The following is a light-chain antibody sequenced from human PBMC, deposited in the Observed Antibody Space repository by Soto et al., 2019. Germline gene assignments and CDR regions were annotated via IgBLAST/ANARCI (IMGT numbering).Light chain of an antibody. CDR2: DTP. V-gene: IGKV3D-15*01. J-gene: IGKJ4*01. CDR1: QSVGSK. Sequence: ELVLTQSPGTLSVSPGERVTLSCRASQSVGSKLAWYQQKPGQAPRLLTYDTPARATGIPARFSGSGSGTEFTHTISSLQSEDFAVYYCQQYNKWPSTFGGGTKVDIK. CDR3: QQYNKWPST.